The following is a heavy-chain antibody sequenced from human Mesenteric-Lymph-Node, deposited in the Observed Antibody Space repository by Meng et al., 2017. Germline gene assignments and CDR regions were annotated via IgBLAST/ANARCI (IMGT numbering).Heavy chain of an antibody. D-gene: IGHD3-16*01. J-gene: IGHJ4*02. CDR1: GGSVSSDGYQ. CDR2: AST. CDR3: ARDHWGSLDY. V-gene: IGHV4-61*08. Sequence: QVQLQESGPGLVRPSETLSLICTVSGGSVSSDGYQWGWIRQPPGKGLEWIGYASTNYNPSLKSRVTISLDTSKNQFSLKLTSVTAADTAVYYCARDHWGSLDYWGQGSLVTVSS.